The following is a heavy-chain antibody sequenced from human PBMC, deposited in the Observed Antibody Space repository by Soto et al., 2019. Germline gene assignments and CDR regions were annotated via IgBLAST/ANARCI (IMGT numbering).Heavy chain of an antibody. Sequence: SVKVSCKASGGTFSSYTISWVRQAPGQGLEWMGRIIPILGIANYAQKFQGRVTITADKSTSTAYMELSSLRSEDTAVYYCASGDSSGYSFDYWGQGTLVTVSS. CDR2: IIPILGIA. J-gene: IGHJ4*02. D-gene: IGHD3-22*01. V-gene: IGHV1-69*02. CDR3: ASGDSSGYSFDY. CDR1: GGTFSSYT.